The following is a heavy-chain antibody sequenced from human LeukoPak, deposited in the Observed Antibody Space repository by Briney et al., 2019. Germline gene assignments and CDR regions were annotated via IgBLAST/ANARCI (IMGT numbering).Heavy chain of an antibody. CDR1: GYSIGSGFY. CDR2: ILHSGST. J-gene: IGHJ6*04. V-gene: IGHV4-38-2*02. D-gene: IGHD3-10*01. CDR3: ARESGSYGSGSYYYSGMDV. Sequence: SETLSLTCAVSGYSIGSGFYWGWIRQPPGKGLEWIGSILHSGSTYYNPSLKSRVTISVDTSKNQFSLKLSSVTAADTALYYCARESGSYGSGSYYYSGMDVWGKGTTVTVSS.